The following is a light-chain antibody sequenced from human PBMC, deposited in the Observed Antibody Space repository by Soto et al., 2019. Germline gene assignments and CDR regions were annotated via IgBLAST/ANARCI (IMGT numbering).Light chain of an antibody. CDR1: QSVRSSY. J-gene: IGKJ2*01. CDR3: QQYGTSPYT. V-gene: IGKV3-20*01. Sequence: EIVLTQSPDTLSLSPGERATLSCRASQSVRSSYLAWYQQKPGQAPSLLIYGASSRATGIPDRFSGSGSGTDFTLPISRLEPEDFAVYYCQQYGTSPYTFGQGTKLEIK. CDR2: GAS.